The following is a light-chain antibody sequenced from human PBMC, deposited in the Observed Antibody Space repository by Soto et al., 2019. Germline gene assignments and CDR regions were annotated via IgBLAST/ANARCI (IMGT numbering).Light chain of an antibody. Sequence: DTETSKSPSSLSASVGDRVTITRRASQSISSYLNWYQQKPGKAPKLLIYAASSLQSGVPSRFSGSGSGTDFTLTISSLQPEDFAPHSCQKRYSISGFTLVSGTKVDI. CDR3: QKRYSISGFT. CDR1: QSISSY. CDR2: AAS. V-gene: IGKV1-39*01. J-gene: IGKJ3*01.